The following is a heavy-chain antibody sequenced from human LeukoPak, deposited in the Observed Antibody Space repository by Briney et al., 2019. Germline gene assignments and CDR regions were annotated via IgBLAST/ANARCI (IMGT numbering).Heavy chain of an antibody. J-gene: IGHJ4*02. Sequence: SETLSLTCAVSGYSISSGYYWGWIRQPPGKGLEWIGSIYHSGSTYYNPSLKSRVTISVDTSKNQFSLKLSSVTAADTAVYYCARAPREAILTGYFSGFDYWGQGTLVTVSS. CDR3: ARAPREAILTGYFSGFDY. D-gene: IGHD3-9*01. CDR2: IYHSGST. V-gene: IGHV4-38-2*01. CDR1: GYSISSGYY.